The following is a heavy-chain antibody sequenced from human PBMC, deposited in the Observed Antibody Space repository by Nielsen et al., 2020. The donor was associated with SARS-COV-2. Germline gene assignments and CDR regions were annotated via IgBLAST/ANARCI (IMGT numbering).Heavy chain of an antibody. CDR3: ARTGIAVAGIDFDY. V-gene: IGHV1-2*02. J-gene: IGHJ4*02. CDR1: GYTFTGYY. D-gene: IGHD6-19*01. Sequence: ASVKVSCKASGYTFTGYYMHWVRQAPGQGLEWMGWINLNSGGTNYAQKFQGRVTMTRDTSISTAYMELSRLRSDDTAVYYCARTGIAVAGIDFDYWGQGTLVTVSS. CDR2: INLNSGGT.